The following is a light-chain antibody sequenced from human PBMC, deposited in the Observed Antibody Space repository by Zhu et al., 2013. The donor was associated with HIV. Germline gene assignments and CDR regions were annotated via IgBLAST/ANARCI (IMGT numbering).Light chain of an antibody. J-gene: IGKJ3*01. CDR3: QQLSSYPLT. CDR1: QGIRND. Sequence: DVQMTQSPSSLSASVGDRVTITCRASQGIRNDLGWFQQKPGQAPKLLIYAASTLHSGVPSRFSGSGSGTDFTLTISSLQPEDFATYYCQQLSSYPLTFGPGTKVDVK. V-gene: IGKV1-17*01. CDR2: AAS.